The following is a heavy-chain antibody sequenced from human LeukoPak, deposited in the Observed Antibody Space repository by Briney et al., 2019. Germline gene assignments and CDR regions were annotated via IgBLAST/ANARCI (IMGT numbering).Heavy chain of an antibody. CDR2: INPNSGGT. CDR1: GYTFTGYY. CDR3: ARAGGDYGDYVSWFDP. D-gene: IGHD4-17*01. J-gene: IGHJ5*02. V-gene: IGHV1-2*02. Sequence: GASVKVSCKASGYTFTGYYMHWVRQAPGQGLEWMGWINPNSGGTNYAQKFQGRVTMTRDTSISTAYMELSRLRSDDTAVYYCARAGGDYGDYVSWFDPWGQGTLVTVSS.